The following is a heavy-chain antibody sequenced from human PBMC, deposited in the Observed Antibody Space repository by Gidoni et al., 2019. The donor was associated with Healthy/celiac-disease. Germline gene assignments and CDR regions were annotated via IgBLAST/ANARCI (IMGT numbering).Heavy chain of an antibody. V-gene: IGHV4-34*01. D-gene: IGHD6-13*01. J-gene: IGHJ4*02. CDR1: GGSFSGYY. CDR3: ARAFRAAAGPDY. CDR2: INHSGST. Sequence: QVQLQQWGAGLLKPSETLSLTCAVYGGSFSGYYWSWIRQPPGKGLEWIGEINHSGSTNYNPSLKSRVTRSVDTSKNQFSLKLSSVTAADTAVYYCARAFRAAAGPDYWGQGTLVTVSS.